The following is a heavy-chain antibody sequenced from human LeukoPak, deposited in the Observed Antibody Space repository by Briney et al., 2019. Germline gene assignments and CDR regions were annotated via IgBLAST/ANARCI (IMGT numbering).Heavy chain of an antibody. V-gene: IGHV3-30-3*01. CDR1: GFTFSSYA. CDR2: ISYDGSNK. Sequence: GESLRLSCAASGFTFSSYAMHWVRQAPGKGLEGVAVISYDGSNKYYADSVKGRFTISRDNSKNTLYLQMNSLRAEDTAVYYCARDNAGSHYYYYYYMDVWGKGTTVTVSS. J-gene: IGHJ6*03. D-gene: IGHD2-8*01. CDR3: ARDNAGSHYYYYYYMDV.